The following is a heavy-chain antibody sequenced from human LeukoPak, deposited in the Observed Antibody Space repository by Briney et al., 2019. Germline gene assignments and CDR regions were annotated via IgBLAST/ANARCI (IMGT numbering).Heavy chain of an antibody. CDR2: IYYSGST. V-gene: IGHV4-39*01. J-gene: IGHJ6*03. D-gene: IGHD1-26*01. CDR1: GDSISSSSYY. Sequence: SETLSLTCAVSGDSISSSSYYWGWIRQPPGKGLEWIGSIYYSGSTYYNPSLKSRVTISVDTSKNQFSLRLTSVTAADTFVYYCTRRAGTYSYYYYYMDVWGKGTPVTVSS. CDR3: TRRAGTYSYYYYYMDV.